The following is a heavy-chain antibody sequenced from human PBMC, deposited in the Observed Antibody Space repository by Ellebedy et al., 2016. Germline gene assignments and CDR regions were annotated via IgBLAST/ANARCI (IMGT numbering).Heavy chain of an antibody. Sequence: SETLSLTCTVSGGSISSSSHYWGWIRQPQGKGLEWVGSLFYSGSTYTYYNPSLKSRLTISLDTSKNQFSLNLSSVTAADTAVYYCTRDGHYNSDGYYHRYLDFWGQGSLVTVSS. CDR2: LFYSGSTYT. CDR3: TRDGHYNSDGYYHRYLDF. V-gene: IGHV4-39*07. J-gene: IGHJ4*02. CDR1: GGSISSSSHY. D-gene: IGHD3-22*01.